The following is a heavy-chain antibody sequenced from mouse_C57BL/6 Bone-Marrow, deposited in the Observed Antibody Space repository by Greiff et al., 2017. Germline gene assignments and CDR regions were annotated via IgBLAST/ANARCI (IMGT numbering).Heavy chain of an antibody. J-gene: IGHJ3*01. CDR1: GYTFTSYW. Sequence: VQLQQPGAELVMPGASVKLSCKASGYTFTSYWMHWVKQRPGQGLEWIGEIDPSDSYTNYNQKFKGKSTLTVDKSSSTAYMQLSSLTSEGSAVYYCARLGGYWGQGTLVTVSA. V-gene: IGHV1-69*01. D-gene: IGHD4-1*01. CDR2: IDPSDSYT. CDR3: ARLGGY.